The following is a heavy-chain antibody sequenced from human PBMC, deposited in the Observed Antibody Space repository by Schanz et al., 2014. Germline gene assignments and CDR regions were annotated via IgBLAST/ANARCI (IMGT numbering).Heavy chain of an antibody. CDR2: ISAYSGNS. V-gene: IGHV1-18*01. D-gene: IGHD1-26*01. CDR3: ARFNSGSHSPPYYYYGMDV. J-gene: IGHJ6*02. Sequence: QVQLVQSGAEVKKPGASVKVSCKASGYTLTGFGVSWVRQAPGQGREWMGWISAYSGNSKYAQKLQGRVTMTIDTSTNTAYMELRSLTSDDTAVYYCARFNSGSHSPPYYYYGMDVWGQGTTVTVSS. CDR1: GYTLTGFG.